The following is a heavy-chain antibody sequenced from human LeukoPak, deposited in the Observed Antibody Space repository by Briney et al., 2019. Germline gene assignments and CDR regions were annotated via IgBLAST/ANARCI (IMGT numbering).Heavy chain of an antibody. CDR2: IYTSEST. CDR3: ARDLVAGRSYNWFDP. Sequence: SETLSLTCTVSGGSISSGGYYWNWIRQPAGKGLEWIGRIYTSESTYYNPSLKGRVTISMDTSRNQFSLSLTSVTAADTAVYYCARDLVAGRSYNWFDPWGQGILVTVSS. V-gene: IGHV4-61*02. D-gene: IGHD6-6*01. CDR1: GGSISSGGYY. J-gene: IGHJ5*02.